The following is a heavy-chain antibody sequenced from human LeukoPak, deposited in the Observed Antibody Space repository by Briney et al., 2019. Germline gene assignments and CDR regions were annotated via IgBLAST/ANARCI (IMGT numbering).Heavy chain of an antibody. V-gene: IGHV4-38-2*02. CDR3: ARVSNPAYYDSSGYHMFDY. CDR1: GYSISSGYY. J-gene: IGHJ4*02. CDR2: IYHSGST. Sequence: SETLSLTCTVSGYSISSGYYWGWFRQPPGKGLEWIGSIYHSGSTYYNPSLKSRVTISVDTSKNQFSLKLSSVTAADTAVYYCARVSNPAYYDSSGYHMFDYWGQGTLVTVSS. D-gene: IGHD3-22*01.